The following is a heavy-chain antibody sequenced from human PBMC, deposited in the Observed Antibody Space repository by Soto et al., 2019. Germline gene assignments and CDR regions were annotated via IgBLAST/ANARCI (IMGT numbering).Heavy chain of an antibody. CDR3: TREKFDP. V-gene: IGHV3-74*01. CDR2: IKTDGSST. J-gene: IGHJ5*02. Sequence: EVQLVESGGGLVQPGGSLRLSCAASGFTFSSYWMHWVRQVPGKGLVWVSRIKTDGSSTSYADSVKGRFTISRDNAKNTLWLQINSLGAEDTAVYYCTREKFDPWGQGTLVTVSS. CDR1: GFTFSSYW.